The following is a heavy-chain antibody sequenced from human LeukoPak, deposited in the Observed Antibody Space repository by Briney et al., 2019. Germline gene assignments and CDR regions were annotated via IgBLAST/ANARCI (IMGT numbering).Heavy chain of an antibody. CDR1: GFTFSGSA. J-gene: IGHJ4*02. Sequence: GALRLSCAASGFTFSGSAMHWVRQASGKGLEWVGHIGNKVSNYATEYAASLRGRFTISRDDSKDTAYLQVNSLKTEATAVYYCAGNYDSWTGLNYWGQGTLVTVSS. V-gene: IGHV3-73*01. CDR2: IGNKVSNYAT. CDR3: AGNYDSWTGLNY. D-gene: IGHD3-3*01.